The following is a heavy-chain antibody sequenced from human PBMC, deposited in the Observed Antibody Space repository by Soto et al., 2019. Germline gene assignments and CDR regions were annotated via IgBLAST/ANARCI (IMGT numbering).Heavy chain of an antibody. J-gene: IGHJ4*02. V-gene: IGHV3-30-3*01. D-gene: IGHD4-4*01. Sequence: QVQLVESGGGVVQPGRSLRLSCAASGFTFSSYAMHWVRQAPGKGLEWVAVISYDGSNKYCADSVKGRFTISRDNSKNTLYLQMNSLRAEDTAVYYCARDTYSNYRFDYWGQGTLVTVSS. CDR2: ISYDGSNK. CDR1: GFTFSSYA. CDR3: ARDTYSNYRFDY.